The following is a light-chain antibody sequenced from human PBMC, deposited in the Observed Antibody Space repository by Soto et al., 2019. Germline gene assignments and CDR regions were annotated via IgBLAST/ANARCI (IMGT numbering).Light chain of an antibody. CDR2: DAS. V-gene: IGKV3-15*01. Sequence: IVLTQSPGTLSLSPGERATLSCRASQTVNNNLAWYQQKPGQAPRLLIYDASTRATGVPARFSGSGSGTEFTLTISSLQSEDFAVYYCQQFNNWPPLTFGGGTKVDIK. CDR1: QTVNNN. CDR3: QQFNNWPPLT. J-gene: IGKJ4*01.